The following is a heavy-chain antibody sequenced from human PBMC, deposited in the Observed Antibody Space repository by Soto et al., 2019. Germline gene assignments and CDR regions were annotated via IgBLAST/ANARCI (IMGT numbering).Heavy chain of an antibody. CDR2: IFSHDEK. CDR1: GFSLSNARMG. CDR3: ARIPFSSSWDYYYYMDV. J-gene: IGHJ6*03. Sequence: QVTLKESGPVLVNPTETLTLTCTVSGFSLSNARMGVSWIRQPPGKALEWLAHIFSHDEKSYSTSLKSRLTISKDTSKSQVVLTMTNMDPVDTATYYCARIPFSSSWDYYYYMDVWGKGTTVTVSS. D-gene: IGHD6-6*01. V-gene: IGHV2-26*01.